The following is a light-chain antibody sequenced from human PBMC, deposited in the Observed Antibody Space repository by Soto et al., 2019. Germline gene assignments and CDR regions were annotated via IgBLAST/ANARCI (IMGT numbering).Light chain of an antibody. CDR2: DAS. V-gene: IGKV1-5*01. CDR1: QSIDVW. Sequence: DIQMTQPPSTLPASVGDRVTITCRASQSIDVWFAWYQQKPGKAPKLLIYDASSLESGVPSRFSGSGSGTEFTLTISSLQPDDFATYYCQQYGTFGPGTKVDIK. J-gene: IGKJ1*01. CDR3: QQYGT.